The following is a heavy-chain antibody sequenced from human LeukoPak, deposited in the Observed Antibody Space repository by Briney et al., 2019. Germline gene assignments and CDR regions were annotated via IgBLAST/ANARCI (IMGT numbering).Heavy chain of an antibody. V-gene: IGHV1-69*05. CDR1: GGTFSSYA. CDR3: ARDADYYDSSGYFTGPLFDY. D-gene: IGHD3-22*01. J-gene: IGHJ4*02. Sequence: PVKVSCKASGGTFSSYAISWVRQAPGQGLEWMGGIIPIFGTANYAQKFQGRVTITTDESTGTAYMELSSLRSEDTAVYYCARDADYYDSSGYFTGPLFDYWGQGTLVTVSS. CDR2: IIPIFGTA.